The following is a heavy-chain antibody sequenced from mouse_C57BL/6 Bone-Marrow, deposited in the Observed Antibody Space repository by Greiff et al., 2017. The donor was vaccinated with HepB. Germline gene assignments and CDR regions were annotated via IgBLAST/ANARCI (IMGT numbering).Heavy chain of an antibody. CDR1: GYTFTSYW. CDR2: IHPNSGST. D-gene: IGHD2-4*01. J-gene: IGHJ2*01. Sequence: VQLQQSGAELVKPGASVKLSCKASGYTFTSYWMHWVKQRPGQGLEWIGMIHPNSGSTNYNEKFKSKATLTVDKSSSTAYMQLSSLTSEDSAVYYCASLYYDFYFDYWGQGTTLTVSS. V-gene: IGHV1-64*01. CDR3: ASLYYDFYFDY.